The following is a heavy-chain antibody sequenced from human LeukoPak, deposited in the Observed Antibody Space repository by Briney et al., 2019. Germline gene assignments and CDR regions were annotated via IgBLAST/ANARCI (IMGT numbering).Heavy chain of an antibody. D-gene: IGHD6-19*01. Sequence: VASVKVSCKASGYTFTGYYMHWVRQAPGQGLEWMGWINPNSGGTNYAQKFQGRVTMTRDTSISTAYMELSRLRSDDTAVYYCARVFKKQWLTWGFDYWGQGTLVTVSS. V-gene: IGHV1-2*02. J-gene: IGHJ4*02. CDR2: INPNSGGT. CDR3: ARVFKKQWLTWGFDY. CDR1: GYTFTGYY.